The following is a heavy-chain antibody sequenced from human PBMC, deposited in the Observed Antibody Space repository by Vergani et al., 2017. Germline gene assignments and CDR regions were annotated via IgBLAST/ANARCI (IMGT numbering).Heavy chain of an antibody. CDR3: TRDHLDDSDAYFYY. V-gene: IGHV3-49*04. Sequence: EVHLVESGGGLVQPGRSLRLSCSGSGFTLGDYAMTWVRQAPGKGLEWVAFIWSKTYGGTTEYAASVKGRFTISRDDSKSIAYLQMSSLKAEDTAVYYCTRDHLDDSDAYFYYWGQGTLVTVSP. CDR2: IWSKTYGGTT. D-gene: IGHD4-11*01. CDR1: GFTLGDYA. J-gene: IGHJ4*02.